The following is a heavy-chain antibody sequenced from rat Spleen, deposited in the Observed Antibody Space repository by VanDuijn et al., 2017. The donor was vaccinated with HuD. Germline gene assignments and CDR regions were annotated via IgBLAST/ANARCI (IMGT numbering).Heavy chain of an antibody. Sequence: EVQLVESGGGLVQPGRSMKLSCAASGFTFSSFPMAWVRQAPTKGLEWVATISTSGGSTYYRDSVKGRFTISRDNAKSTLYLQMNSLRSEDTATYYCTRDGGGYYDGYYHDVMDAWGQGASVTVSS. D-gene: IGHD1-12*03. V-gene: IGHV5-46*01. CDR2: ISTSGGST. CDR3: TRDGGGYYDGYYHDVMDA. J-gene: IGHJ4*01. CDR1: GFTFSSFP.